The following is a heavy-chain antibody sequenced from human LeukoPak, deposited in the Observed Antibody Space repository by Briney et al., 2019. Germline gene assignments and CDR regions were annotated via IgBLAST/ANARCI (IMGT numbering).Heavy chain of an antibody. CDR2: IGGDAVTT. Sequence: PGGSLRLFCTASGFTFDDYAMHWVRQAPGKGLEWVSRIGGDAVTTFYADSVKGRFTISGDNSKNSLYLQMNSLTTEDTAFYYCTKDDGTTAFWYFDLWGRGTLVTVSS. J-gene: IGHJ2*01. D-gene: IGHD1-7*01. CDR3: TKDDGTTAFWYFDL. V-gene: IGHV3-43*02. CDR1: GFTFDDYA.